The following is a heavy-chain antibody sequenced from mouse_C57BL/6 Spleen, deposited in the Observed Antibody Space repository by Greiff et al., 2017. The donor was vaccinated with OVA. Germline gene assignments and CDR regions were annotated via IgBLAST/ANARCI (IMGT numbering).Heavy chain of an antibody. Sequence: EVQLQESGPELVKPGASVKIPCKASGYTFTDYNMDWVKQSHGKSLEWIGDINPNNGGTIYNQKFKGKATLTVDKSASTAYMALRSLTSEDTAVYYCASIYYDYDGFAYWGQGTLVTVSA. J-gene: IGHJ3*01. CDR3: ASIYYDYDGFAY. CDR2: INPNNGGT. CDR1: GYTFTDYN. D-gene: IGHD2-4*01. V-gene: IGHV1-18*01.